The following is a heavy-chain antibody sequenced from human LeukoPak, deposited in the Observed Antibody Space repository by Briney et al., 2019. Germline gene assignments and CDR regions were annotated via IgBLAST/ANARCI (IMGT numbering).Heavy chain of an antibody. V-gene: IGHV3-53*01. D-gene: IGHD6-19*01. J-gene: IGHJ1*01. CDR2: IYSGGST. Sequence: GGSLRLSCAASGFTVSSNYMSWVRQAPGEGLEWVSVIYSGGSTYYADSVKGRFTISRDNSKNTLYLQMNSLRAEDTAVYYCAVEESSSGWYGYFQHWGQGTLVTVSS. CDR1: GFTVSSNY. CDR3: AVEESSSGWYGYFQH.